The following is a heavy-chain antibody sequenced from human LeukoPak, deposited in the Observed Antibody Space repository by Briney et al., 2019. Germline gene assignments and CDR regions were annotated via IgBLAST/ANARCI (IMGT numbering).Heavy chain of an antibody. CDR2: IIPIFGTA. Sequence: GASVKVSCKASGGTFSSYAISWVRQAPGQGLEWMGGIIPIFGTANYAQKFQGRVTITADESTSTAYMELSSLRSEDTAVYYCARAYCTYGVCFEGYFDYWGQGTLLTVSS. CDR1: GGTFSSYA. CDR3: ARAYCTYGVCFEGYFDY. D-gene: IGHD2-8*01. V-gene: IGHV1-69*13. J-gene: IGHJ4*02.